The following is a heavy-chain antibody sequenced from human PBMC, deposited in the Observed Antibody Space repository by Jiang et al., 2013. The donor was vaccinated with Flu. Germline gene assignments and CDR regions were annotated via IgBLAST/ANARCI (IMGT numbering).Heavy chain of an antibody. Sequence: GSGLVKPSQTLSLTCTVSGVSISSDGYHWSWIRQQPGKGLEWIGYIYYRGATYYNPSLQSRIAISVATSKNQFSLKLSSVTAADTAVYYCARVRYSGYDSYYFDYWGQGTPGHRLL. V-gene: IGHV4-31*03. CDR1: GVSISSDGYH. CDR3: ARVRYSGYDSYYFDY. J-gene: IGHJ4*02. D-gene: IGHD5-12*01. CDR2: IYYRGAT.